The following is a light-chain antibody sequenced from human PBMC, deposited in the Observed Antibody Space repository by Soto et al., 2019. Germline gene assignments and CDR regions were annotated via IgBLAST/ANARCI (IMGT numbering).Light chain of an antibody. CDR1: QSVSSSY. J-gene: IGKJ1*01. Sequence: EIVLTQSPGTLSLSPGERATLSCRASQSVSSSYLAWFQQKSVQAPRLLIYVASSRATGIPDRFSGSGSGTDFTLTISRLEPEDFAVYYCQQYGSYPVTFGRGTKVEIK. CDR3: QQYGSYPVT. V-gene: IGKV3-20*01. CDR2: VAS.